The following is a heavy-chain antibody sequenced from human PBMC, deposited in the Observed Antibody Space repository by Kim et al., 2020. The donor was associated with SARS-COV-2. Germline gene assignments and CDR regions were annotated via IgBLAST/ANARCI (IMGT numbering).Heavy chain of an antibody. CDR3: AQGDDWFDP. CDR2: GTSR. Sequence: GTSRHYGDPVQGRFNIARDNSKNTLYLEMSSLRVEDTAVYYCAQGDDWFDPWGQGTLVTVSP. V-gene: IGHV3-23*03. J-gene: IGHJ5*02.